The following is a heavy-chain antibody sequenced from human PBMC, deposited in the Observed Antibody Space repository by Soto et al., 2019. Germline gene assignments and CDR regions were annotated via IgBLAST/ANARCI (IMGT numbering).Heavy chain of an antibody. Sequence: HPGGSLRLSCTGSGFTFSSYWMSWVRQAPGKGLEWVANIKQDGSEKYYVDSVKGRFTISRDNAKNSLYLQMNSLRAEDTAVYYCARDRYCSSTSCGEVYYYYGMDVWGQGTTVTVSS. V-gene: IGHV3-7*04. CDR1: GFTFSSYW. CDR2: IKQDGSEK. J-gene: IGHJ6*02. CDR3: ARDRYCSSTSCGEVYYYYGMDV. D-gene: IGHD2-2*01.